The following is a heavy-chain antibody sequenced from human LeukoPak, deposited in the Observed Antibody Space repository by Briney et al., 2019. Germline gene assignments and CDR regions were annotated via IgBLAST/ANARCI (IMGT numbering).Heavy chain of an antibody. CDR1: GYTFTTFG. CDR3: ARDKGRAYSYGYVDY. J-gene: IGHJ4*02. CDR2: ISPYNGNT. D-gene: IGHD5-18*01. Sequence: ASVKVSCKTSGYTFTTFGISWVRQAPGQGLEWMGWISPYNGNTNYAQKLQGRVTMTTDTSTNTAYMELRSLRSDDTAVYCCARDKGRAYSYGYVDYWGQGTLVTVS. V-gene: IGHV1-18*01.